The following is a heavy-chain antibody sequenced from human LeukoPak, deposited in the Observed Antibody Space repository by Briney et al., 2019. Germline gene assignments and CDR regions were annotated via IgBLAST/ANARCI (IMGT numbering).Heavy chain of an antibody. Sequence: GGSLRLSCAASGFTFSSYAMSWVRQAPGKGLEWVSSIISGGSTYYADSVKGRFTISRDNAKNSLYLQMNSLRAEDTAVYYCARGGDWGQGTLVTVSS. J-gene: IGHJ4*02. V-gene: IGHV3-23*01. CDR3: ARGGD. D-gene: IGHD3-16*01. CDR2: IISGGST. CDR1: GFTFSSYA.